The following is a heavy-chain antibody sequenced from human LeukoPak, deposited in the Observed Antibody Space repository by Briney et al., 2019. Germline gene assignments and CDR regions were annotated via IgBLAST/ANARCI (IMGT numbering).Heavy chain of an antibody. CDR2: IVVGTSNT. CDR1: GFTLTTST. D-gene: IGHD2-21*02. CDR3: AARGAYCGGDCYSDYYYGMDV. J-gene: IGHJ6*02. V-gene: IGHV1-58*02. Sequence: GASVKVSCKASGFTLTTSTMQWVRQARGQRLEWIGWIVVGTSNTDYAQKFQERVTITRDMSTSTAYMELSSLTSEDTAVYYCAARGAYCGGDCYSDYYYGMDVWGQGTTVTVSS.